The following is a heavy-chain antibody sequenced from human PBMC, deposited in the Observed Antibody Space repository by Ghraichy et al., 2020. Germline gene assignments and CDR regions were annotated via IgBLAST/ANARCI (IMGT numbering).Heavy chain of an antibody. CDR3: AKDYSSSWYLTKYYYYYYGMDV. V-gene: IGHV3-23*01. J-gene: IGHJ6*02. CDR2: ISGSGGST. D-gene: IGHD6-13*01. CDR1: GFTFSSYA. Sequence: GGSLRLSCAASGFTFSSYAMSWVRQAPGKGLEWVSAISGSGGSTYYADSVKGRFTISRDNSKNTLYLQMNSLRAEDTAVYYCAKDYSSSWYLTKYYYYYYGMDVWGQGTTVTVSS.